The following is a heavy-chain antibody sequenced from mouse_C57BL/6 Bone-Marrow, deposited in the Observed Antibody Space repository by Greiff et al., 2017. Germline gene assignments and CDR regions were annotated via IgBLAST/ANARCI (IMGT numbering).Heavy chain of an antibody. CDR2: IHPNSGST. J-gene: IGHJ4*01. CDR3: ARAHYGSSTYYAMDY. D-gene: IGHD1-1*01. V-gene: IGHV1-64*01. Sequence: QVQLQQPGAELVKPGASVKLSCKASGYTFTSYWMHWVKQRPGQGLEWIGMIHPNSGSTNYNEKFKSKATLTVDKSSSTAYMQLSSLTSEDSAVYYCARAHYGSSTYYAMDYWGQGTSVTVSS. CDR1: GYTFTSYW.